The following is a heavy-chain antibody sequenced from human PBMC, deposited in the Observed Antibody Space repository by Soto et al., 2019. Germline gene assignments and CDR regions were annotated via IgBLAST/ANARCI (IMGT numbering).Heavy chain of an antibody. CDR2: IYHSGST. J-gene: IGHJ4*02. CDR1: NASITSSGYY. Sequence: QVQLQESGPRLVEASQTLSLTCTVSNASITSSGYYWSWVRQPPGKRLEWIGYIYHSGSTFYSPSLQSRLTMSVDTSKNQFSLTLRSVTAADTADYHCARMSGTYYVPDYWGQGTLVTVSS. D-gene: IGHD1-26*01. V-gene: IGHV4-31*03. CDR3: ARMSGTYYVPDY.